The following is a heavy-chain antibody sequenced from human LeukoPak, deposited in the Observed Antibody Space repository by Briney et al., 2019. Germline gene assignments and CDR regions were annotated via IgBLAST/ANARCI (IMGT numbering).Heavy chain of an antibody. CDR1: GGSISSSSYY. Sequence: SETLSLTCTVSGGSISSSSYYWGWIRQPPGKGLEWIGSIYYSGSTYYNPSLKSRVTISVDTSKNQFSLKLSSVTAADTAVYYCARQEDYYGSGSYYLYYYYYMDVWGKGTTVTTSS. V-gene: IGHV4-39*01. D-gene: IGHD3-10*01. CDR3: ARQEDYYGSGSYYLYYYYYMDV. CDR2: IYYSGST. J-gene: IGHJ6*03.